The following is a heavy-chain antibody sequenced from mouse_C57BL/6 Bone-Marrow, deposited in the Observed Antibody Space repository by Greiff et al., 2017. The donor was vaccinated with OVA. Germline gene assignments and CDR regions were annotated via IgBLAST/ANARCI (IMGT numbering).Heavy chain of an antibody. D-gene: IGHD3-3*01. CDR1: GYTFTSYG. CDR2: IYPRSGNT. Sequence: VQLQESGAELARPGASVKLSCKASGYTFTSYGISWVKQRTGQGLEWIGEIYPRSGNTYYNEKFKGKATLTADKSSSTAYMELRSLTSEDSAVYFCARWGGPYYFDYWGQGTTLTVSS. J-gene: IGHJ2*01. V-gene: IGHV1-81*01. CDR3: ARWGGPYYFDY.